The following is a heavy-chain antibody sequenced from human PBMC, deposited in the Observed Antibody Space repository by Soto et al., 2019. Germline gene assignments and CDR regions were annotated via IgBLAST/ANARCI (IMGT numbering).Heavy chain of an antibody. CDR1: GFTFSSYE. Sequence: PRLSCEASGFTFSSYEMQWVRQATGKGLEWVSAIGTAGDTYYPGSVKGRFTISRENAKNSLYLQMNSLRAGDTAVYYCARAPYGSGSYYIKSGGFDYWGQGTLVTVSS. CDR2: IGTAGDT. J-gene: IGHJ4*02. V-gene: IGHV3-13*01. D-gene: IGHD3-10*01. CDR3: ARAPYGSGSYYIKSGGFDY.